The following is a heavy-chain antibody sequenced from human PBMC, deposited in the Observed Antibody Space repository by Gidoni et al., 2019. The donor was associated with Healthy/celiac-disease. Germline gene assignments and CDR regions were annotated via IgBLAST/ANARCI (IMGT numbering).Heavy chain of an antibody. V-gene: IGHV3-20*04. D-gene: IGHD3-9*01. Sequence: EVQLVESGGGVVRPGGSLRLSCAASGFTFYAYGMSWVRQAPGKGLEWVSAINWNGGSTGYADSVKGRFTISRDNAKNSLYLQMNSLRAEDTALYYCARETYDILTGPQGFDPWGQGTLVTVSS. CDR3: ARETYDILTGPQGFDP. J-gene: IGHJ5*02. CDR1: GFTFYAYG. CDR2: INWNGGST.